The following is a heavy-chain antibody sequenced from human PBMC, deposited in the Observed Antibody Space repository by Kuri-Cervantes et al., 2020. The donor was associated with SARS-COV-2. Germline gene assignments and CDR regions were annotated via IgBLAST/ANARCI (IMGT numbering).Heavy chain of an antibody. CDR2: IYHSGST. D-gene: IGHD3-10*01. Sequence: GSLRLSCAVSGDSFSSSTWWSWVRQPPGKGLQWIGEIYHSGSTNYNPSLKSRVTISIDKSKNQFSLKMNSVNAADTAVYYCARGTTPVYASGPLWFHLDLWGQGTLVTVSS. J-gene: IGHJ5*02. CDR3: ARGTTPVYASGPLWFHLDL. CDR1: GDSFSSSTW. V-gene: IGHV4-4*02.